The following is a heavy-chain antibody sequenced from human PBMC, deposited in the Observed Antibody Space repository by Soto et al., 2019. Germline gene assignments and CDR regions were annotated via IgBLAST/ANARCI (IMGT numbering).Heavy chain of an antibody. CDR1: GYTFTSYG. V-gene: IGHV1-18*01. CDR3: AREGNWGPERQNWYFDL. Sequence: ASVKVSCKASGYTFTSYGISWVRQAPGQGLEWMGWISAYNGNTNYAQKLQGRVTMTTDTSTSTAYMELRSLRSDDTAVYYCAREGNWGPERQNWYFDLWGRGTLVTVSS. J-gene: IGHJ2*01. D-gene: IGHD7-27*01. CDR2: ISAYNGNT.